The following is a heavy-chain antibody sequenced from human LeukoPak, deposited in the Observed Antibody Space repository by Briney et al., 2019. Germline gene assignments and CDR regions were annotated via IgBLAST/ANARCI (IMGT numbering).Heavy chain of an antibody. CDR3: ATATTVTGPLDAFDI. Sequence: ASVKVSCKASGYTFTGYYMHWVRQAPGKGLEWMGLVDPEDGETIYAEKFQGRVTITADTSTDAAYMELSSLRSEDTAVYYCATATTVTGPLDAFDIWGQGTMVTVSS. CDR2: VDPEDGET. V-gene: IGHV1-69-2*01. D-gene: IGHD4-11*01. CDR1: GYTFTGYY. J-gene: IGHJ3*02.